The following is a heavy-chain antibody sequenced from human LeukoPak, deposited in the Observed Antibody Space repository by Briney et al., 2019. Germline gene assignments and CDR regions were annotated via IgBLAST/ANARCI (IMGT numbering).Heavy chain of an antibody. J-gene: IGHJ4*02. CDR3: ARASGSYDY. CDR2: IWNDGSNK. D-gene: IGHD1-26*01. Sequence: GGSLRLSCAASGFIFSIYGMHWVRQSPGKGLEWVAVIWNDGSNKYYADSVKGRFTISRDNSKNTLFLQMNSLRAEDTAVYYCARASGSYDYWGQGTLVTVSS. CDR1: GFIFSIYG. V-gene: IGHV3-33*01.